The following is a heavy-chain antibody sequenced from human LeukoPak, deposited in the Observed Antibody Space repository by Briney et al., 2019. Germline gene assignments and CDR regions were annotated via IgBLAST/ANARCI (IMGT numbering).Heavy chain of an antibody. Sequence: DPGGSLRLSCAASGFTLSSFSMSWVRQAPGKGLEWVSVITNSGAITYYADSVKGRFNISRDNSKDTLYLQMNSLRVEDTAIYYCAKDIAATYYTYDAFDIWGQGTMVTVSS. CDR2: ITNSGAIT. J-gene: IGHJ3*02. CDR1: GFTLSSFS. CDR3: AKDIAATYYTYDAFDI. D-gene: IGHD6-13*01. V-gene: IGHV3-23*01.